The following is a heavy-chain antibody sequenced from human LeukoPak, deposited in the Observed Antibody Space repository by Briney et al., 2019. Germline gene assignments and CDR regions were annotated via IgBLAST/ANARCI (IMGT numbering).Heavy chain of an antibody. Sequence: SETLSLTCAVFGESLGGSYWSWIRQPPGKGPEWIGEINHSGSTNYNPSLKSRVTISVDTSKNQFSLKLSSVTAADTAVYYCARGGLGYCSGGACYHEYFQHWGQGTLVTVSS. CDR2: INHSGST. J-gene: IGHJ1*01. CDR3: ARGGLGYCSGGACYHEYFQH. V-gene: IGHV4-34*01. D-gene: IGHD2-15*01. CDR1: GESLGGSY.